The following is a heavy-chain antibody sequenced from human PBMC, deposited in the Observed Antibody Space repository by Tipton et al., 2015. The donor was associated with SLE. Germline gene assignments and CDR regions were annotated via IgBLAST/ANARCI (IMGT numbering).Heavy chain of an antibody. V-gene: IGHV4-39*07. CDR1: GGSISSSSSYY. CDR3: ARSDDYVGFDY. Sequence: TLSLTCAVYGGSISSSSSYYWAWIRQSPGKGVEWIGEINHRGSTNHNPSLKSRISISLDTSKNQFSLRLTSVTAADTAMYYCARSDDYVGFDYWGQGILVTVSS. J-gene: IGHJ4*02. D-gene: IGHD4-17*01. CDR2: INHRGST.